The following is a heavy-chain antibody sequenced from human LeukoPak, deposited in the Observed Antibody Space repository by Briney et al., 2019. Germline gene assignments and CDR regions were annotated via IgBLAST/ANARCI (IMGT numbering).Heavy chain of an antibody. CDR3: ARDRGGDGYND. CDR1: GGSISSYY. V-gene: IGHV4-59*01. J-gene: IGHJ4*02. CDR2: IYYGGST. D-gene: IGHD3-16*01. Sequence: SETLSLTCTVSGGSISSYYWSWIRQPPGKGLEWIGYIYYGGSTNYNPSLKSRVTISVDTSKNQFSLKLSSVTAADTAVYYCARDRGGDGYNDWGQGTLVTVSS.